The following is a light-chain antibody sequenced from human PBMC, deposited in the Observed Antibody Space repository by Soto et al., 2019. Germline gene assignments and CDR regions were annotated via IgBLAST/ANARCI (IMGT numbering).Light chain of an antibody. CDR3: SSYRTGGPFV. Sequence: QSVLTQPASVSGSPGQSITISCTGTSSDIGGYDYVSWYQQHPGKVPKLMIFEVSNRPSGVSYRFSGSKSGNTASLTISGLQAEDEADYYCSSYRTGGPFVFGTGTKLTVL. V-gene: IGLV2-14*01. CDR2: EVS. J-gene: IGLJ1*01. CDR1: SSDIGGYDY.